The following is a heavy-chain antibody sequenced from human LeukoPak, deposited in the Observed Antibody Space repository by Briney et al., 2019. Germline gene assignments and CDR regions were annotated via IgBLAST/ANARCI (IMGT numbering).Heavy chain of an antibody. CDR1: GYTFTSYY. CDR2: INPSGGST. V-gene: IGHV1-46*01. D-gene: IGHD7-27*01. Sequence: ASVKVSCKASGYTFTSYYMHWVRQAPGQGLEWMGIINPSGGSTSYAQKFQGRVTMTRDMSTSTVYMELSSLRSEDTAVYYCAREGRLGYYYYYMDVWGKGTTVTVSS. CDR3: AREGRLGYYYYYMDV. J-gene: IGHJ6*03.